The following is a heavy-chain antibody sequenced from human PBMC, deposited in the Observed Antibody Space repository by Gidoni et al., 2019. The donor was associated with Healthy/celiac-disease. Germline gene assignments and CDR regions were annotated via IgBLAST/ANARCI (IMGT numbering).Heavy chain of an antibody. Sequence: QVQLVQSGAEVKKPGASVKVSCKASGYTFTSYYMHWVRQAPGQGLEWMGIINPSGGSTSYAQKFQGRVTMTRDTSTSTVYMELSSLRSEDTAVYYCARAGGYCSGGSCYSPHYYYGMDVWGQGTTVTVSS. CDR1: GYTFTSYY. CDR2: INPSGGST. D-gene: IGHD2-15*01. J-gene: IGHJ6*02. V-gene: IGHV1-46*01. CDR3: ARAGGYCSGGSCYSPHYYYGMDV.